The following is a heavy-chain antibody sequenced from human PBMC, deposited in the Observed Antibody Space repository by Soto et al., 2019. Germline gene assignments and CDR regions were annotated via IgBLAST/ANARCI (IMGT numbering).Heavy chain of an antibody. J-gene: IGHJ4*02. V-gene: IGHV4-39*01. CDR3: ARHLDLVSSSVPYYFDY. D-gene: IGHD6-6*01. CDR1: GGSISSSSYY. Sequence: SETLSLTCTVSGGSISSSSYYWGWIRQPPGKGLEWIGSIYYSGSTYYNPSLKSRVTISVDTSKNQFSLKLSSVTAADTAVYYCARHLDLVSSSVPYYFDYWGQGTLVTVSS. CDR2: IYYSGST.